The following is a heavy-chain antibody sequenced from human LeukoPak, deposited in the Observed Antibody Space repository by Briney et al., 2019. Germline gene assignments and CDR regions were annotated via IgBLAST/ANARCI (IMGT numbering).Heavy chain of an antibody. Sequence: XXRLXCAXSGFTFSSYAMHWVRQAPGKXXEWVSSITSNSGYVAYADSVKGRFSISRDNAKNSLYLQMNSLRTEDMAVYYCVQDSYAISSSGSTFASWGQGTLVTVSS. J-gene: IGHJ4*02. CDR1: GFTFSSYA. CDR2: ITSNSGYV. V-gene: IGHV3-9*03. D-gene: IGHD2-2*01. CDR3: VQDSYAISSSGSTFAS.